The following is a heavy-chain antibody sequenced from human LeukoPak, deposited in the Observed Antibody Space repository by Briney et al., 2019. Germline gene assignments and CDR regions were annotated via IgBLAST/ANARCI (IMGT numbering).Heavy chain of an antibody. CDR3: ARAPIEYSSSFDY. V-gene: IGHV4-30-2*01. CDR2: IYHSGST. Sequence: SETLSLTCTVSGGSISSGGYYWSWIRQPPGKGLEWIGYIYHSGSTYYNPSLKSRVTISVDRSKNQFSLKLSSVTAADTAVYYCARAPIEYSSSFDYWGQGTLVTVSS. D-gene: IGHD6-6*01. CDR1: GGSISSGGYY. J-gene: IGHJ4*02.